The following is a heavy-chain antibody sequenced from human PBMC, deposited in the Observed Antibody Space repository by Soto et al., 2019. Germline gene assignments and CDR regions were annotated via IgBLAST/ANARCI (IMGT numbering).Heavy chain of an antibody. CDR1: GYPFPSFE. CDR3: ARESDHYQDFFQN. CDR2: ISNAGSGSI. V-gene: IGHV1-3*01. D-gene: IGHD3-22*01. Sequence: QVHLVQSGAEVKKPGASVKVSCKTSGYPFPSFEIHWIRQAPGQRPEWMGGISNAGSGSIKYSQRFQDRPTSSGDKRATTVYMTLSSLTSEDTAIYYCARESDHYQDFFQNWGQGSLVTGSA. J-gene: IGHJ4*02.